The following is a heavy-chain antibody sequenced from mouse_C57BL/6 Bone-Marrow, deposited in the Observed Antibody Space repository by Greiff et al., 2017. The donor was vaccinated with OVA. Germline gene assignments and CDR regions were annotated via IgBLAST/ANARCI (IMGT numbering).Heavy chain of an antibody. CDR1: GFSLTSYG. CDR3: ARESTTRAFAY. D-gene: IGHD2-12*01. V-gene: IGHV2-2*01. CDR2: IWSGGST. J-gene: IGHJ3*01. Sequence: VQLQQSGPGLVQPSQSLSITCTVSGFSLTSYGVHWVRQSPGKGLEWLGVIWSGGSTDNNAAFISRLSISKDNSKSQVFFKMNSLQADDTAIYYCARESTTRAFAYWGQGTLVTVSA.